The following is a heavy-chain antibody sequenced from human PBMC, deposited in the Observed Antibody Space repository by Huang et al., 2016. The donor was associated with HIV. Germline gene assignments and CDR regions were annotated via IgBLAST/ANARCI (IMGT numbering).Heavy chain of an antibody. J-gene: IGHJ4*02. CDR3: VRDPRIQSWLNYFDY. CDR2: MNSDWSSA. V-gene: IGHV3-74*01. CDR1: GFTFSRYW. D-gene: IGHD3-22*01. Sequence: EVQLVESGGGLVQPGGSLRLSCAASGFTFSRYWRHWVRQAPGEGLVWVSRMNSDWSSAGDADSVKGRFTISRDNAKNTLYLQMNSLRAEDTAVYYCVRDPRIQSWLNYFDYWGQGTLVSVSS.